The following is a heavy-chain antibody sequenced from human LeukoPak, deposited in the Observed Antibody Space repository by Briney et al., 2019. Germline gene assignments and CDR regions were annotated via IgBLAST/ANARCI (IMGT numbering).Heavy chain of an antibody. J-gene: IGHJ1*01. CDR1: GFTFSSFW. D-gene: IGHD3-22*01. Sequence: GGSLRLSCAASGFTFSSFWMHWVRQAPGKGLVWVSRIRSDGSTTYADSVKGRFTISRDHAKNTVSLQMNSLRVEDTGVYYCARAPSEIGGYYPEYFRHWGQGTLVTVSS. CDR3: ARAPSEIGGYYPEYFRH. CDR2: IRSDGST. V-gene: IGHV3-74*01.